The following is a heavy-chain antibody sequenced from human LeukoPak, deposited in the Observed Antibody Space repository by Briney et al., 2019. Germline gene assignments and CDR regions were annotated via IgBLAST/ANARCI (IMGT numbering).Heavy chain of an antibody. CDR1: GGSFSGYY. Sequence: SETLSLTCAVYGGSFSGYYWSWIRQPPGKGLEWIGEINHSGSTNYNPSLKSRVTISVDTSKNQFSLKLSSVTAADTAVYYCAISIAVAALDYWGQGTLVTVSS. J-gene: IGHJ4*02. V-gene: IGHV4-34*01. CDR3: AISIAVAALDY. D-gene: IGHD6-19*01. CDR2: INHSGST.